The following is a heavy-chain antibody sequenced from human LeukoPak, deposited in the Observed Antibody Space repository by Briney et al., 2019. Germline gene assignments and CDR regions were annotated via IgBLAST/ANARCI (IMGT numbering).Heavy chain of an antibody. Sequence: GASVKVSCKASGYTFTSYYMHWVRQAPGQGLEWMGRIIPIFGTANYAQKFQGRVTITTDESTSTAYMELSSLRSEDTAVYYCASPLVGPFDYWGQGTLVTVSS. CDR1: GYTFTSYY. CDR3: ASPLVGPFDY. V-gene: IGHV1-69*05. CDR2: IIPIFGTA. J-gene: IGHJ4*02. D-gene: IGHD1-26*01.